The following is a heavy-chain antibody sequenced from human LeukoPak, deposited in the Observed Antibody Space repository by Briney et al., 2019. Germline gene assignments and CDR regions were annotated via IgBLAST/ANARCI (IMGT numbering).Heavy chain of an antibody. CDR3: AKAITGVVIRNDAFDI. J-gene: IGHJ3*02. Sequence: PGRSLRLSCAASGFTFDDYAMHWVRPAPGKGLEWVSGISWNSDSVGYADSVKGRFTNSRDNAKNSLYIQMSSLRAEDTGLYYCAKAITGVVIRNDAFDIWGRGTMVTVSS. CDR2: ISWNSDSV. D-gene: IGHD3-22*01. V-gene: IGHV3-9*01. CDR1: GFTFDDYA.